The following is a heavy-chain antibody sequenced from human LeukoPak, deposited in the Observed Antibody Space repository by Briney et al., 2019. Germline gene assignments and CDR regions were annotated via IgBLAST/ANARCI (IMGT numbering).Heavy chain of an antibody. Sequence: GGSLRLSCAASGFTFTSYGMTWVRQAPGKGLEWVANIKKDGSEKYYVDSVKGRFTISRDNAKNSVYLQMNSLRTEDTAVYYCARDAAYGYDRFDYWGQGTQVTVSS. CDR2: IKKDGSEK. CDR1: GFTFTSYG. D-gene: IGHD5-18*01. CDR3: ARDAAYGYDRFDY. J-gene: IGHJ4*02. V-gene: IGHV3-7*01.